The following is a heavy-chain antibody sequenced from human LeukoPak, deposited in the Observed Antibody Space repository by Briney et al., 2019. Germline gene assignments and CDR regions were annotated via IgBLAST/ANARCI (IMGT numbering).Heavy chain of an antibody. D-gene: IGHD3-10*01. CDR1: GGSISSDTYY. V-gene: IGHV4-61*02. Sequence: SETLSLTCSVSGGSISSDTYYWNWIRQPAGRELEWIGRIYTSGNTNYNPSLKSRVTISLDTSKNQFSLTLNSVTAADTAVYFCAREAMGREGPFDHWGQGILVTVSS. CDR3: AREAMGREGPFDH. J-gene: IGHJ4*02. CDR2: IYTSGNT.